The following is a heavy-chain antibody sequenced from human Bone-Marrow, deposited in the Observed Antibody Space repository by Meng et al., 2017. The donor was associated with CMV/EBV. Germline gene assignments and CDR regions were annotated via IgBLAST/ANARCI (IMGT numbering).Heavy chain of an antibody. CDR1: GFSFSRFG. CDR2: ISYDGDKQ. J-gene: IGHJ4*02. V-gene: IGHV3-30*18. CDR3: AKEGCTNNICYSNF. Sequence: GESLKISCAASGFSFSRFGMHWVRQAPGKGLEWVALISYDGDKQYYAESVKGRFTVSRDNPKNALYLEMDRLRGDDTAVYYCAKEGCTNNICYSNFWGQGTLVTVSS. D-gene: IGHD2-8*01.